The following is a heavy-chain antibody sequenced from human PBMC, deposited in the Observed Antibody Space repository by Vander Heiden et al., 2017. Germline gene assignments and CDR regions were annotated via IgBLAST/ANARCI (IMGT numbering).Heavy chain of an antibody. Sequence: EVQLVESGGGLVKPGGSLRLSCAASGFTFSTYSMNWVRQARGKGLEWVSSISSGGSYIYYADSLKGRFTISRDNAKNSVYLQMNSLRAEDTAVYYCARDKSVDYWGQGTLVTVSS. V-gene: IGHV3-21*01. J-gene: IGHJ4*02. CDR2: ISSGGSYI. CDR3: ARDKSVDY. CDR1: GFTFSTYS.